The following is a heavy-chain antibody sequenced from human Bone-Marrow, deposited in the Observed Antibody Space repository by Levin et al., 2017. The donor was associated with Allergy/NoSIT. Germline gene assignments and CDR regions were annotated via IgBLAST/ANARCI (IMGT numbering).Heavy chain of an antibody. Sequence: GGSLRLSCAGSGFKFDDYAMSWVRQAPGKGLEWVGVIRSKAYSKTTEYGASVEGRFSISRDDAKSIAYLQMNSLRTEDTAVYYCGRESDVWSGFTDVWGSGTAVTVSS. CDR2: IRSKAYSKTT. V-gene: IGHV3-49*04. CDR3: GRESDVWSGFTDV. CDR1: GFKFDDYA. J-gene: IGHJ6*04. D-gene: IGHD3-3*01.